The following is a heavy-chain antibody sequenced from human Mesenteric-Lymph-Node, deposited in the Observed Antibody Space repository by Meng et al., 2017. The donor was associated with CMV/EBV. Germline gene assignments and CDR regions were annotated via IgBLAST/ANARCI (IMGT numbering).Heavy chain of an antibody. CDR1: GFTFSTYW. V-gene: IGHV3-7*01. D-gene: IGHD1-1*01. Sequence: GESLKISCAASGFTFSTYWMTWVRQAPGKGLEWVANIRQDGNEKYYVDSVKGRFTISRDNAKNSLYLQMNSLRAEDTAVYYCASHNNWRFDYWGQGTLVTVSS. J-gene: IGHJ4*02. CDR2: IRQDGNEK. CDR3: ASHNNWRFDY.